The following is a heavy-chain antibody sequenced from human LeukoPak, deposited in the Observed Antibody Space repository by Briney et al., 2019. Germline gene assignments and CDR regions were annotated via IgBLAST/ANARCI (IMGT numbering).Heavy chain of an antibody. CDR2: ISSSGRTI. CDR3: ARIHSSGWYKDI. CDR1: GFTFSSYE. D-gene: IGHD6-19*01. Sequence: GGSLRLSCAASGFTFSSYEMTWVRQVPGTGLEWVSYISSSGRTIYYADSVKGRFTISRDDAKNSLYLQMNSLRAEDTAVYYCARIHSSGWYKDIWGQGSMVTVSS. V-gene: IGHV3-48*03. J-gene: IGHJ3*02.